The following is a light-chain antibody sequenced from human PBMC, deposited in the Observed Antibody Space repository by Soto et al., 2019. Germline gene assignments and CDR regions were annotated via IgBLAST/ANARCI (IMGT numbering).Light chain of an antibody. CDR3: VAWDDNLGSRV. Sequence: QSVLTQPPSLSGTPGQTVTISCIGSRSNIGSAIVHWYQQLPGTAPKHLIYMNSQRPSGVPDRFSGSKSGTSASLVITVLRPEDEADYYCVAWDDNLGSRVFGGGTKLTVL. CDR2: MNS. J-gene: IGLJ3*02. V-gene: IGLV1-47*01. CDR1: RSNIGSAI.